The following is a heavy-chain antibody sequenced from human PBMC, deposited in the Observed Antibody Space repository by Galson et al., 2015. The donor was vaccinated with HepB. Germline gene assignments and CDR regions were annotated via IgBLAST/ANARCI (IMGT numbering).Heavy chain of an antibody. CDR1: GFTVSNYA. CDR3: AKDRSRDYYGSGSYYSLYSYGMDV. V-gene: IGHV3-23*01. Sequence: SLRLSCAASGFTVSNYAMSWVRQAPGKGLEWVAGISGSGSSTYYADSVKGRFTISRDTSKRTLYLQMNSLRGEDTAVYYRAKDRSRDYYGSGSYYSLYSYGMDVWGQGTTVTVSS. D-gene: IGHD3-10*01. J-gene: IGHJ6*02. CDR2: ISGSGSST.